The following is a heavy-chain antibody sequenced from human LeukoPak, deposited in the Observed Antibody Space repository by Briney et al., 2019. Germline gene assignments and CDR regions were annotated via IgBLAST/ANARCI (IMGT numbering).Heavy chain of an antibody. CDR3: ARAIAVAGTRIIRFDP. CDR2: IFYSGST. Sequence: SETLSLTCTVSGASIRSSDYYWGWIRQPPGKGLEWIASIFYSGSTYYNPSLKSRVTISVDTSKNQFSLNLNSLTAADTAVYYCARAIAVAGTRIIRFDPWGQGTLVTVSS. CDR1: GASIRSSDYY. J-gene: IGHJ5*02. V-gene: IGHV4-39*01. D-gene: IGHD6-19*01.